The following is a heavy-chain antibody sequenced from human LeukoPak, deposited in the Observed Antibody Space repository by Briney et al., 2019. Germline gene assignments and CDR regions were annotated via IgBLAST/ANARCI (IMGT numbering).Heavy chain of an antibody. CDR1: AYSISSGYY. V-gene: IGHV4-38-2*02. Sequence: SETLPLTCTVSAYSISSGYYWGWIRQPPGKGLEWIGSIYHSGSTYYNPSLKSRVTISLDSSRNQFSLKLSSVTAADTAVYFCAGYHAYGVTTPPLGYWGQGTLVTVSS. J-gene: IGHJ4*02. CDR2: IYHSGST. CDR3: AGYHAYGVTTPPLGY. D-gene: IGHD4-17*01.